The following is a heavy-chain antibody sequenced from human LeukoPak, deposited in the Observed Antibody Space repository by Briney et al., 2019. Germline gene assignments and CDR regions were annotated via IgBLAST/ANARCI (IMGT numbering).Heavy chain of an antibody. Sequence: SVKVSCKASGGTFSSYAISWVRQAPGQGLEWMGGIIPLFGTAIYAQKFQGRVTITADESTSTAYMELSSLRSEDTAVYYCARGPQNSGSYWSLFYYFDYWGQGTLVTVSS. CDR2: IIPLFGTA. D-gene: IGHD1-26*01. J-gene: IGHJ4*02. CDR3: ARGPQNSGSYWSLFYYFDY. CDR1: GGTFSSYA. V-gene: IGHV1-69*13.